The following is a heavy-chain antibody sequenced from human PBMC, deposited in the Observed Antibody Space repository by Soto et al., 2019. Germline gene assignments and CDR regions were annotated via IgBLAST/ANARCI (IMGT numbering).Heavy chain of an antibody. CDR2: VSSGGGST. V-gene: IGHV3-64D*06. J-gene: IGHJ6*02. D-gene: IGHD2-2*01. CDR1: GFTFSTYS. CDR3: AKNRYCSSTSCFDFSYGLDV. Sequence: GGSLRLSCSASGFTFSTYSMHWVRLAPGKGLEHVSTVSSGGGSTFYADSVKGRFTISRDNSKNTLYLQMARLRTEDTAVYYCAKNRYCSSTSCFDFSYGLDVWGLGTSVT.